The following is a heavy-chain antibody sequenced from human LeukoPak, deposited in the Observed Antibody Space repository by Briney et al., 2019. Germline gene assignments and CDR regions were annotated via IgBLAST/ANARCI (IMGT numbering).Heavy chain of an antibody. CDR2: IYHSGST. CDR1: GYSISSGYY. J-gene: IGHJ4*02. D-gene: IGHD3-22*01. CDR3: AREVRGDTYYYDRSGYSPGDY. Sequence: SETLFLTCTVPGYSISSGYYWGWIRQPPGKGLEWIGSIYHSGSTHYNPSLKSRVTISVDTSKNQFSLKLSSVTAADTAVYYCAREVRGDTYYYDRSGYSPGDYWGQGTLVTVSS. V-gene: IGHV4-38-2*02.